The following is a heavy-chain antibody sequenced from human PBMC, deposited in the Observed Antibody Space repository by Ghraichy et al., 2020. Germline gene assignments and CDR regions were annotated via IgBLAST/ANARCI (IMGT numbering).Heavy chain of an antibody. CDR1: RFTFDDYT. J-gene: IGHJ4*02. CDR2: ISWDGGST. V-gene: IGHV3-43*01. D-gene: IGHD5-18*01. CDR3: AKDGGYSYGYGTLDY. Sequence: GGSLRLSCAASRFTFDDYTMHWVRQAPGKGLEWVSLISWDGGSTYYADSVKGRFTISRDNSKNSLYLQMNSLRTEDTALYYCAKDGGYSYGYGTLDYWGQGTLVTVAS.